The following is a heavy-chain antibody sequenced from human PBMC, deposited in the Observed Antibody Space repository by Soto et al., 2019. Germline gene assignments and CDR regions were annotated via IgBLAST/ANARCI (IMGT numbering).Heavy chain of an antibody. CDR1: GYTFTSYA. J-gene: IGHJ4*02. Sequence: GASVKVSCKASGYTFTSYAMHWVRQAPGQRLEWMGWINAGNGNTKYSQKFQGRVTITRDTSASTAYMELSSLRSEDTAGYYCAGVGAISRYFDYWGQGTLVTVSS. CDR2: INAGNGNT. CDR3: AGVGAISRYFDY. V-gene: IGHV1-3*01. D-gene: IGHD1-26*01.